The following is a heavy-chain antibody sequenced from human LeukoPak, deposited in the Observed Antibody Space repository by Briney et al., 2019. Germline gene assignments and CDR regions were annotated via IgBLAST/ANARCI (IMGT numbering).Heavy chain of an antibody. J-gene: IGHJ4*02. CDR2: ISSSGSNI. CDR3: ARGPAASGYYDSRGRNGYFDY. D-gene: IGHD3-22*01. CDR1: GFTFSSYE. V-gene: IGHV3-48*03. Sequence: GGSLRLSCTASGFTFSSYEMNWVRQPPGKGLEWVSYISSSGSNIYYADSVKGRCTISRDNAKNSLYLQMNSLRAEDTAVYYCARGPAASGYYDSRGRNGYFDYWGQGTLVTVSS.